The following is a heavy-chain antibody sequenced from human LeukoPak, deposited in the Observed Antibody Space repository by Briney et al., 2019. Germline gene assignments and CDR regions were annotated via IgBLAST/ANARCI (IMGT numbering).Heavy chain of an antibody. D-gene: IGHD3-10*01. Sequence: PGGSLRLSCAASGFIFSNYHMNWVRQAPGKGLEWVANIKQDGSEKYYVDSVKGRFTISRDNAKNSLYLQMNSLRAEDTAVYYCARDPYYGSGSLWGQGTLVTVSS. CDR1: GFIFSNYH. CDR3: ARDPYYGSGSL. V-gene: IGHV3-7*01. J-gene: IGHJ4*02. CDR2: IKQDGSEK.